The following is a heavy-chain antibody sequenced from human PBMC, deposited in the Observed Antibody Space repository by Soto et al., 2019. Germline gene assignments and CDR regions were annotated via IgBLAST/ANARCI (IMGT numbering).Heavy chain of an antibody. V-gene: IGHV4-39*01. Sequence: SETMSVTCTVSGGSISSSSYYWGWISKPPGKGLEWIGSIYYSGSTYYNPSLKSRITISVDTSKNQFSLKLSSVTAADTAVYYCARSEGDYDILTGYYRKFYYYGMDVWGQGTTVTVSS. CDR2: IYYSGST. J-gene: IGHJ6*02. CDR1: GGSISSSSYY. CDR3: ARSEGDYDILTGYYRKFYYYGMDV. D-gene: IGHD3-9*01.